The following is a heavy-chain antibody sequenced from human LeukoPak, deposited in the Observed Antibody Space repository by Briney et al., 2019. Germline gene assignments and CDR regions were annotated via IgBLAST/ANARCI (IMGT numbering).Heavy chain of an antibody. V-gene: IGHV3-48*01. CDR2: ISSSSSTV. J-gene: IGHJ4*02. D-gene: IGHD2-21*01. Sequence: PGGSLRLSCAGGFTFSDYSMNWIRQAPGKGLEWVSYISSSSSTVYHTNSVKGRFTISRDNAKRSLYLQMNSLRAEDTAVYYCARDGPLSGGDFDYWGQGTLVTVSS. CDR1: GFTFSDYS. CDR3: ARDGPLSGGDFDY.